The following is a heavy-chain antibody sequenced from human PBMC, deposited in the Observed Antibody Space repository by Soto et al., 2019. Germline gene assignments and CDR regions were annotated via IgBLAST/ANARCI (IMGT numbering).Heavy chain of an antibody. D-gene: IGHD3-10*01. V-gene: IGHV4-34*01. J-gene: IGHJ4*02. Sequence: QVQLQQWGAGLLKPSETLSLTCAVYGGSFSGYYWSWIRQPPGKGLEWIGEINHSGSTNYNPSLKSRVTISVDTSKNQFSLKLSSVTAADTAVYYCARVKHGSGVDYWGQGTLVTVSS. CDR2: INHSGST. CDR3: ARVKHGSGVDY. CDR1: GGSFSGYY.